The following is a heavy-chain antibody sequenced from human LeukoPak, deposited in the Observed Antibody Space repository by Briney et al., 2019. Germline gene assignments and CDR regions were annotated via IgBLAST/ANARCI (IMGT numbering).Heavy chain of an antibody. J-gene: IGHJ4*02. D-gene: IGHD2-15*01. V-gene: IGHV3-48*04. Sequence: GGSLRLSCAASGFTFSTYGMSWVRQAPGKGLEWVSYISGSGSAIYYADSVKGRFTISRDNAKNSLYLQMDSLRAEDTAVYYCAREVVALDYWGQGALVSVSS. CDR1: GFTFSTYG. CDR2: ISGSGSAI. CDR3: AREVVALDY.